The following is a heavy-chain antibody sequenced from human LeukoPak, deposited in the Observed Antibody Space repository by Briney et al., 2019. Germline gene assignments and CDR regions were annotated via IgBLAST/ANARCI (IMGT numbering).Heavy chain of an antibody. CDR3: ARLAIAASGTYYYYYYMDV. V-gene: IGHV4-39*01. CDR1: GGSISSSSYY. J-gene: IGHJ6*03. CDR2: IYYSGST. D-gene: IGHD6-13*01. Sequence: SETLSLTCTVSGGSISSSSYYWGWIRQRPGKGLEWIGSIYYSGSTYYNPSLKSRVTISVDTSKNQFSLKLSSVTAADTAVYYCARLAIAASGTYYYYYYMDVWGKGTTVTISS.